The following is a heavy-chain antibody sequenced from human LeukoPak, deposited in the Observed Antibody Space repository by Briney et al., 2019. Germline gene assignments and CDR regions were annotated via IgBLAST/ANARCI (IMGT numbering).Heavy chain of an antibody. CDR2: ISADHGNT. Sequence: GASVKVSCKASGSTFSNYGITWVRQAPGQGLEWMGWISADHGNTNYAQKLQGRVTMTTDTSTSTAYMELRSLGSDDTAVYYCARGQGEEYSSSSDYWGQGTLVTVSS. J-gene: IGHJ4*02. V-gene: IGHV1-18*01. CDR3: ARGQGEEYSSSSDY. CDR1: GSTFSNYG. D-gene: IGHD6-6*01.